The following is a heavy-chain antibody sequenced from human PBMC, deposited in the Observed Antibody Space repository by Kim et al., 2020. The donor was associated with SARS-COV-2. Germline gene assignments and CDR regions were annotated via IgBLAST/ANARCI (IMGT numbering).Heavy chain of an antibody. CDR3: AIERDGYNILASGHFDY. CDR2: IIPILGIA. J-gene: IGHJ4*02. Sequence: SVKVSCKASGGTFSSYAISWVRQAPGQGLEWMGRIIPILGIANYAQKFQGRVTITADKSTSTAYMELSSLRSEDTAVYYCAIERDGYNILASGHFDYWGQGTLVTVSS. CDR1: GGTFSSYA. V-gene: IGHV1-69*04. D-gene: IGHD5-12*01.